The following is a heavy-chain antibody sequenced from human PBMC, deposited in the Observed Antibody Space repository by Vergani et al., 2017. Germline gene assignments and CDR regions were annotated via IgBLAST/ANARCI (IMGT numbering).Heavy chain of an antibody. D-gene: IGHD3-9*01. CDR1: GGSFSGYY. J-gene: IGHJ4*02. CDR2: IHYSGST. Sequence: QVQLQQWGAGLLKPSETLSLTCAVYGGSFSGYYWSWIRQPPGKGLEWIGSIHYSGSTYYNPSLKSRVTISVDTSKNQFSLKLSSVTAADMAVYYCARLTTTPYYDILTVYYLAEDYWGQGTLVTVSS. CDR3: ARLTTTPYYDILTVYYLAEDY. V-gene: IGHV4-34*01.